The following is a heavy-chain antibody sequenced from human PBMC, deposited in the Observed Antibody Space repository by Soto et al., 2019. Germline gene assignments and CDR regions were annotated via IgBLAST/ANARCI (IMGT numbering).Heavy chain of an antibody. Sequence: QVQLVESGGGVVQPGRSLRLSCGASGFTFSSYGMHWVRQAPGKGLEWVAFISYDESNKYYADSVKGRFTISRDNSRTTLYLQMNSLRSEDTAVYFCAKRRNVLRFLESSSGMEVWGHGTTVTVSS. V-gene: IGHV3-30*18. CDR3: AKRRNVLRFLESSSGMEV. CDR2: ISYDESNK. D-gene: IGHD3-3*01. J-gene: IGHJ6*02. CDR1: GFTFSSYG.